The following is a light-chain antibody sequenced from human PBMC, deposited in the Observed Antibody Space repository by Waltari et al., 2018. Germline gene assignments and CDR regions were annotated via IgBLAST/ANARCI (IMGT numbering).Light chain of an antibody. J-gene: IGKJ4*01. CDR2: ASS. CDR1: QSISSY. V-gene: IGKV1-39*01. Sequence: DIQMTQSPSSLSASVGDRVTITCRASQSISSYLNWYQQKQVKAPKLLIYASSSLQSGVPSRFSVSGSGTDFTLTISSLQPEDFATYYCQQSYSTPLTCGGGTKVEIK. CDR3: QQSYSTPLT.